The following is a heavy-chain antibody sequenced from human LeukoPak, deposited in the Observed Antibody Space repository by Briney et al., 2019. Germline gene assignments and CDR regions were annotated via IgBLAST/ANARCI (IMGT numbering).Heavy chain of an antibody. D-gene: IGHD3-16*01. J-gene: IGHJ4*02. Sequence: PGRSLRLSCAASGFTFDDYAMHWVRHAPGKGLEWVSGISWNSGSIGYADSVKGRFTISRDNSKNTLYLQMNSLGAEDTAVYYCAKEAYGVPKLDYWGQGTLVTVSS. CDR1: GFTFDDYA. CDR2: ISWNSGSI. V-gene: IGHV3-9*01. CDR3: AKEAYGVPKLDY.